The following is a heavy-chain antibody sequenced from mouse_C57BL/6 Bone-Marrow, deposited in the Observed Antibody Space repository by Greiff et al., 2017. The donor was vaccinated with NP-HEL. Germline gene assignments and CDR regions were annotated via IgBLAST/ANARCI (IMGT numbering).Heavy chain of an antibody. Sequence: EVKLVESGGGLVKPGGSLKLSCAASGFTFSSYAMSWVRQTPEKRLEWVATISDGGSYTYYPDNVKGRFTISRDNAKNNLYLQMSHLKSEDTAMYYCARDWGDGYYVWYFDVWGTGTTVTVSS. D-gene: IGHD2-3*01. J-gene: IGHJ1*03. V-gene: IGHV5-4*01. CDR3: ARDWGDGYYVWYFDV. CDR1: GFTFSSYA. CDR2: ISDGGSYT.